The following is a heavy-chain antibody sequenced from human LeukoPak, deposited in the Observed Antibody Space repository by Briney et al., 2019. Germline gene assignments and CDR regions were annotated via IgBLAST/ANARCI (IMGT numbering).Heavy chain of an antibody. Sequence: TGGSLRLSCAASGFTFSTYGIHWVRQAPGKGLEWVAVISYDGSNAYYADSVKGRFTTSRDNSRNTLYLQMDSLRVEDTAIYYCAKGRAVGIEVAEFDYWGQGTLVTVSS. V-gene: IGHV3-30*18. CDR2: ISYDGSNA. D-gene: IGHD6-19*01. J-gene: IGHJ4*02. CDR3: AKGRAVGIEVAEFDY. CDR1: GFTFSTYG.